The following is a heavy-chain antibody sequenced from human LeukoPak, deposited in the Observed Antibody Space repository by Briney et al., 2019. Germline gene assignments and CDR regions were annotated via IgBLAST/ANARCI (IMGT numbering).Heavy chain of an antibody. J-gene: IGHJ4*02. CDR3: ARVIRYYYDSSGYYPPDY. CDR1: GYTFTGYY. D-gene: IGHD3-22*01. V-gene: IGHV1-2*02. Sequence: ASVKVSCKASGYTFTGYYMHWVRQAPGQGLEWMGWINPNSGGTNYAQKFQGRVTMTRDTSISTAYMELSRLRSDDMAVYYCARVIRYYYDSSGYYPPDYWGQGILVTVSS. CDR2: INPNSGGT.